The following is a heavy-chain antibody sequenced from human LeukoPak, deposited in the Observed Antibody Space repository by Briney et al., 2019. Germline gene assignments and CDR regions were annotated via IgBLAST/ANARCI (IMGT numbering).Heavy chain of an antibody. CDR2: IIPIFGTA. CDR1: GGTFSSYA. V-gene: IGHV1-69*05. D-gene: IGHD3-9*01. J-gene: IGHJ6*03. CDR3: ARVGDYDILSMDV. Sequence: SVKVSCKASGGTFSSYAISWVRQAPGRGLEWMGRIIPIFGTANYAQKFQGRVTITTDESTSTAYMELSSLRSEDTAVYYCARVGDYDILSMDVWGKGTTVTVSS.